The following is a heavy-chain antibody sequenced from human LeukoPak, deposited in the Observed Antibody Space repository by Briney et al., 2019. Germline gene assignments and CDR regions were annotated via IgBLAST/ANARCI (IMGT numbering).Heavy chain of an antibody. Sequence: GGSLRLSCAASGFTVSSNYMSWVRQAPGKGLEWVSVMYSGGSTYYADSVKGRFTISRDNSKNTLYLQMNSLRDEDTAVYYCARDLDYDFWSGYYMPSSTFYYGMDVWGQGTTVTVSS. J-gene: IGHJ6*02. CDR2: MYSGGST. CDR3: ARDLDYDFWSGYYMPSSTFYYGMDV. D-gene: IGHD3-3*01. CDR1: GFTVSSNY. V-gene: IGHV3-53*01.